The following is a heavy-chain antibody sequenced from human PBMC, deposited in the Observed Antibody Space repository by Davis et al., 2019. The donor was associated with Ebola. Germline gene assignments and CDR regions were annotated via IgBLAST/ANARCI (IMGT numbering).Heavy chain of an antibody. J-gene: IGHJ6*04. CDR3: AKDLGGGYDHSYYKYYGMDV. V-gene: IGHV3-30*18. D-gene: IGHD5-12*01. CDR2: ISFDGGNNK. Sequence: GGSLRLSCAASGFTFSSYAIHWVRQAPGKGLEWVAVISFDGGNNKHYADSVKGRFTISRDNSKNTVYLQMNTMRPEDTAVYYCAKDLGGGYDHSYYKYYGMDVWGKGTTVTVSS. CDR1: GFTFSSYA.